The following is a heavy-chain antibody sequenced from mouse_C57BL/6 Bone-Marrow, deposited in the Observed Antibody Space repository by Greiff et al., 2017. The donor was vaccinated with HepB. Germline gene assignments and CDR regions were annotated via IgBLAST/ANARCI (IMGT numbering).Heavy chain of an antibody. V-gene: IGHV1-82*01. J-gene: IGHJ2*01. D-gene: IGHD1-1*01. Sequence: QVQLQQSGPELVKPGASVKISCKASGYAFSSSWMNWVKQRPGKGLEWIGRIYPGDGDTNYNGKFKGKATLTADKSSSTAYMQLSSLTSEDSAVYFCARSGIYYYGSSYYWGQGTTLTVSS. CDR2: IYPGDGDT. CDR3: ARSGIYYYGSSYY. CDR1: GYAFSSSW.